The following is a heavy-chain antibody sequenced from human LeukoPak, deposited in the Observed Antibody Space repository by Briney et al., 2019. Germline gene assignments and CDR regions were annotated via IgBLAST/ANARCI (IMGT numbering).Heavy chain of an antibody. D-gene: IGHD3-10*01. V-gene: IGHV1-18*01. Sequence: GASVKVSCKASGYTFRSHNINWVRQVSGHRLEWMGWVRPDNGNTNYAQKLQGRVTMTTDTSTNTAYMDLRTLRSDDTAVYYCARDLGVRSWTAAAVGGYWGQGTLVTVSS. CDR2: VRPDNGNT. CDR3: ARDLGVRSWTAAAVGGY. J-gene: IGHJ4*02. CDR1: GYTFRSHN.